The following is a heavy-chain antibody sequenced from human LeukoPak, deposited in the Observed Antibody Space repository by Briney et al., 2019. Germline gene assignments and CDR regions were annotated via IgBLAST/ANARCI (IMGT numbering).Heavy chain of an antibody. J-gene: IGHJ4*02. CDR1: GFSFRPYP. CDR3: AREEAVPGLLTVDY. CDR2: ISGYGANR. V-gene: IGHV3-23*01. D-gene: IGHD6-19*01. Sequence: SVPVSRPCSGFSFRPYPLRWLRQPRGKGLEWVSCISGYGANRYYADSVKGRFTISRDNSKNTLFLQVNSLRAEDTAVYFCAREEAVPGLLTVDYWGQGTLVTVSS.